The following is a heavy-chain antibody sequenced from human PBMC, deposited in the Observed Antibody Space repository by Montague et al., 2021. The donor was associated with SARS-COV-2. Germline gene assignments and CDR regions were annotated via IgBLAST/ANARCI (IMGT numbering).Heavy chain of an antibody. V-gene: IGHV4-34*01. D-gene: IGHD3-22*01. CDR3: ARGRQPINLVVVVVTGGEYYFDF. Sequence: SETLSLTCAVYDGSFSDHSWTWIRHPPGKGLEWIGEINHRGSTNYNPSLKGRVTISVDMSKNQFSLKMTSVTAADTAVYYCARGRQPINLVVVVVTGGEYYFDFWGQGTLVAVSS. J-gene: IGHJ4*02. CDR1: DGSFSDHS. CDR2: INHRGST.